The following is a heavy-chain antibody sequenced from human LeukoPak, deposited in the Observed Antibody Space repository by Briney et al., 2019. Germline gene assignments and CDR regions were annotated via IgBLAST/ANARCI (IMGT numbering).Heavy chain of an antibody. Sequence: GASVTVSCKASGGTFSSYAISWVRQAPGQGLEWMGGIIPIFGTANYAQKLQGRVTITADKSTSTAYMELSSLRSEDTAVYYCARVCVVPAAITPALGWFDRWGEGTLVTVSS. J-gene: IGHJ5*02. D-gene: IGHD2-2*02. V-gene: IGHV1-69*06. CDR2: IIPIFGTA. CDR1: GGTFSSYA. CDR3: ARVCVVPAAITPALGWFDR.